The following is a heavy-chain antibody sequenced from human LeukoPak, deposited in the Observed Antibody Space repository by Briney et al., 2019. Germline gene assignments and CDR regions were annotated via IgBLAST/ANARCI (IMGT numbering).Heavy chain of an antibody. CDR1: GFTFSSYA. CDR3: ARDRAPLVVDGHFHH. Sequence: PGGSLRLSCAASGFTFSSYAMSWVRQAPGKGLEWVSAISGSGGSTYYADSVKGRFTISRDNSKNTLYLQMSSLTAEDTAVYYCARDRAPLVVDGHFHHWGQGTLVTVAS. V-gene: IGHV3-23*01. D-gene: IGHD3-22*01. J-gene: IGHJ1*01. CDR2: ISGSGGST.